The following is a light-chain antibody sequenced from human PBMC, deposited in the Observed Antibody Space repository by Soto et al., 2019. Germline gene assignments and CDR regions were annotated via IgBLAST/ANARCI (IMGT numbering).Light chain of an antibody. CDR1: QTISTW. CDR3: QQYNRYSQN. CDR2: DAS. V-gene: IGKV1-5*01. J-gene: IGKJ1*01. Sequence: DIQMTQPPSSLSASVGDRVTITCRASQTISTWLAWYQQKPGKVPKLLIYDASSLESGVPSRFSGSGSGTEFTLTISSLQPDDLATYYCQQYNRYSQNFGQGTKVDIK.